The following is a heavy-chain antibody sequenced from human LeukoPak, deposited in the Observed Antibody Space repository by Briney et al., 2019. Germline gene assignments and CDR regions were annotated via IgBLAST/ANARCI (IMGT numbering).Heavy chain of an antibody. V-gene: IGHV3-48*01. CDR1: GFTFSSYS. CDR3: ASRDCSSTSCYTGYMDV. J-gene: IGHJ6*03. CDR2: ISSSSSTI. Sequence: GGSLRLSCAASGFTFSSYSMNWVRQAPGKGLEWVSYISSSSSTIYYADSVKGRFTISRDNAKNSLYLQMNSLRAEDTAVYYCASRDCSSTSCYTGYMDVWGKGTTVTVSS. D-gene: IGHD2-2*02.